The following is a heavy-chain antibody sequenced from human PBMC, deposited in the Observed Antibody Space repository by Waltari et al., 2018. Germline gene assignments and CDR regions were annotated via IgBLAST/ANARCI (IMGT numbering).Heavy chain of an antibody. Sequence: EVQLVESGGGLVQPGGSLRLSCAASGFTFSSSWMHWVRQAPGKGLVWVSSIKSDGSSTSYADSVKGRFTISRDNTKDSLYLQMDNLRVEDTAVYYCAGGVGWTSEIWGQGTKVSVSS. J-gene: IGHJ3*02. V-gene: IGHV3-74*01. CDR3: AGGVGWTSEI. CDR1: GFTFSSSW. CDR2: IKSDGSST. D-gene: IGHD2-8*01.